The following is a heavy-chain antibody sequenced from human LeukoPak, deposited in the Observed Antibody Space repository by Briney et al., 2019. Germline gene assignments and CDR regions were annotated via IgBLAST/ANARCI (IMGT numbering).Heavy chain of an antibody. CDR1: GFTFSNFG. Sequence: GGSLRLSCAASGFTFSNFGMHWVRQAPGKGLEWVAVISYDESSKYYADSVKGRFTISRDNSKNTLYLQMNSLRPDDTAVYYCARARSLDYWGQGTLVTVSS. V-gene: IGHV3-30*03. D-gene: IGHD5-12*01. CDR3: ARARSLDY. J-gene: IGHJ4*02. CDR2: ISYDESSK.